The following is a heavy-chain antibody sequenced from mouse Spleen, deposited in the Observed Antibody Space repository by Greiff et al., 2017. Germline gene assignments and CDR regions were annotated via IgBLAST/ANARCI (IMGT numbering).Heavy chain of an antibody. D-gene: IGHD1-1*01. J-gene: IGHJ4*01. CDR2: IHPNSGST. CDR1: GYTFTSYW. Sequence: QVQLQQPGAELVKPGASVKLSCKASGYTFTSYWMHWVKQRPGQGLEWIGMIHPNSGSTNYNEKFKSKATLTVDKSSSTAYMQLSSLTSEDSAVYYCARDYGSRGYYAMDYWGQGTSVTVSS. CDR3: ARDYGSRGYYAMDY. V-gene: IGHV1-64*01.